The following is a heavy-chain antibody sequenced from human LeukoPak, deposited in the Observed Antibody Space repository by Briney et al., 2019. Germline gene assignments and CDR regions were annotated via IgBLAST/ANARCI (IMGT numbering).Heavy chain of an antibody. D-gene: IGHD2-15*01. CDR2: INWNGGST. J-gene: IGHJ6*03. CDR3: ARAYFSCGSLSSLGGDYYYYYMDV. CDR1: GFTFDDYG. V-gene: IGHV3-20*04. Sequence: GGSLRLSCAASGFTFDDYGMSWVRQAPGKGLEWVSGINWNGGSTGYADSVKGRFTISRDNAKNSLYLQMNSLRAEDTALYYCARAYFSCGSLSSLGGDYYYYYMDVWGKGTTVTVSS.